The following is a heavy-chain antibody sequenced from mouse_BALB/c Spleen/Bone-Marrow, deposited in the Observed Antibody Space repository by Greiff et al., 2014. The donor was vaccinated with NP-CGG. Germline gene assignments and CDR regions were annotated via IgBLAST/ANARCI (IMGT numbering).Heavy chain of an antibody. J-gene: IGHJ4*01. V-gene: IGHV1-80*01. CDR1: GYSFSNYW. CDR2: IYPGDGDT. D-gene: IGHD5-1*01. CDR3: ARRDDSTYYYAMDY. Sequence: VQLQQSGAELVRPGSSVKISCKASGYSFSNYWMNWVKQRLGQGLEWIGQIYPGDGDTNYNGKFKGKATLTADKSSSTAFMQLSSLTSEDSAVYFCARRDDSTYYYAMDYWGQGTSVTVSS.